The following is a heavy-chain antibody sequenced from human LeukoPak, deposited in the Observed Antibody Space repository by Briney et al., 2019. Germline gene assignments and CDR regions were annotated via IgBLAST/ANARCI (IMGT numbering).Heavy chain of an antibody. CDR2: IYYSGST. V-gene: IGHV4-61*01. Sequence: SETLSLTCTVSGGSVSGGSYYWSWIRQPPGKGQEWIGYIYYSGSTNYNPSLKSRVTISVDTSKNQFSLKLSSVTAADTAVYYCARDSGWYGAWGQGTLVTVSS. J-gene: IGHJ5*02. CDR1: GGSVSGGSYY. D-gene: IGHD6-19*01. CDR3: ARDSGWYGA.